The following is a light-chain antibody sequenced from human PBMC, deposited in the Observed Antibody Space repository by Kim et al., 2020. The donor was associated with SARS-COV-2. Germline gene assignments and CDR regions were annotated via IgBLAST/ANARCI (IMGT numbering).Light chain of an antibody. J-gene: IGLJ1*01. CDR2: GNS. CDR1: SSNIGAGYD. Sequence: QSVLTQPPSVSGAPGQRVTISYTGSSSNIGAGYDVHWYQQLPGTAPKLLIYGNSNRPSGVPDRFSGSKSGTSASLAITGLQAEDEADYYCQSYDSSLNALYVFGTGTKVTVL. CDR3: QSYDSSLNALYV. V-gene: IGLV1-40*01.